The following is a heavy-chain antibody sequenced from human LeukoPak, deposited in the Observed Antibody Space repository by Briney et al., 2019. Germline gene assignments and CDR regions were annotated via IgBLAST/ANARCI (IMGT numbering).Heavy chain of an antibody. CDR2: IRYDGRNK. CDR1: GLTFSNYG. Sequence: GGSLRLSCAAAGLTFSNYGMHWVRQAPGKGLQWVAYIRYDGRNKYSADSVKGRFTISRDNSKNTLYLQMNSLRPEDTAVYYCAKASPQYYGSGASKFFFESWGQGTLVPVSS. D-gene: IGHD3-10*01. V-gene: IGHV3-30*02. CDR3: AKASPQYYGSGASKFFFES. J-gene: IGHJ4*02.